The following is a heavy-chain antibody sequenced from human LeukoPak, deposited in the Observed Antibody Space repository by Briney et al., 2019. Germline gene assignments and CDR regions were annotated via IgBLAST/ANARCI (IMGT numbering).Heavy chain of an antibody. CDR2: INPNSGGT. CDR1: GYTFTGYY. D-gene: IGHD2-2*01. Sequence: ASVKVSCKASGYTFTGYYMHWVRQAPGQGLEWMGWINPNSGGTNYAQKFQGRVTMTRDTSISTAYMELSRLRSDDTAVYYCARGGFNLVVVPADMGGLDYWGQGTLVTVSS. V-gene: IGHV1-2*02. J-gene: IGHJ4*02. CDR3: ARGGFNLVVVPADMGGLDY.